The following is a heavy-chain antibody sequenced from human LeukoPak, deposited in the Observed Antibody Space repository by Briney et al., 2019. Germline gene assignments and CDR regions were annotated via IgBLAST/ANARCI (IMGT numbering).Heavy chain of an antibody. D-gene: IGHD4-17*01. CDR3: AKDRVNYGDYRNDY. V-gene: IGHV3-30*02. J-gene: IGHJ4*02. CDR2: IRYDGSNK. Sequence: PGGSVRHSCAASGFTFSSYGMLWVRPAPGRGLEWVAFIRYDGSNKYYADSVKGRFTISRDNSKNTLYLQMNSLRAEDTAVYYCAKDRVNYGDYRNDYWGQGTLVTVSS. CDR1: GFTFSSYG.